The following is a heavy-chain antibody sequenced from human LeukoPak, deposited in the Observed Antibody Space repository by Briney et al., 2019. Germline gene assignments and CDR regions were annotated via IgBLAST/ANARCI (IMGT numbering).Heavy chain of an antibody. CDR3: ARGLPGYSGGDDAFDV. D-gene: IGHD6-19*01. CDR2: IYYSGGT. Sequence: KTSETLSLTCTVSGGSITGYYWSWIRQPPGKGLEYIGYIYYSGGTNYNPSLKSRLNISLDTSKNQFSLKLTSVTAADTALYYCARGLPGYSGGDDAFDVWGQGTVVIVS. V-gene: IGHV4-59*01. J-gene: IGHJ3*01. CDR1: GGSITGYY.